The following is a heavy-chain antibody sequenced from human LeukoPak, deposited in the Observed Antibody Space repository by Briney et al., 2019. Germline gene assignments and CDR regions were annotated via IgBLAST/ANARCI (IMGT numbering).Heavy chain of an antibody. CDR3: AKNLGAKYSGYDYWYYYYGMDV. CDR1: GFTFSSYG. Sequence: GGSLRLSCAASGFTFSSYGMHWVRQAPGKGLEWVAVISYDGSNKYYADSVKGRFTISRDNSKNTLYLQMNSLRAEDTAVYYCAKNLGAKYSGYDYWYYYYGMDVWGQGTTVTVSS. J-gene: IGHJ6*02. V-gene: IGHV3-30*18. CDR2: ISYDGSNK. D-gene: IGHD5-12*01.